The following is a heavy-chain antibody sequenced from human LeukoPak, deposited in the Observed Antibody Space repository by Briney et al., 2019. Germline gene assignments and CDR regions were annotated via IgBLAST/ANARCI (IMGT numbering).Heavy chain of an antibody. Sequence: GGTLRLSCAASGFTFSSYGMSWVRQALGKGLEWVSAISDTGNTYHADSVKGRFTISRDSSKNTLFLQMNRLRPEDAAVYYCAKAPVTTCRGAFCYPFDYWGLGTLVTVSS. V-gene: IGHV3-23*01. CDR3: AKAPVTTCRGAFCYPFDY. J-gene: IGHJ4*02. CDR2: ISDTGNT. D-gene: IGHD2-15*01. CDR1: GFTFSSYG.